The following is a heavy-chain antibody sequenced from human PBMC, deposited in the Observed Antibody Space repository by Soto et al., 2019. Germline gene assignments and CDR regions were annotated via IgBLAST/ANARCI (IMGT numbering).Heavy chain of an antibody. V-gene: IGHV3-23*01. CDR3: ANSPGILGPLPSLDDY. J-gene: IGHJ4*02. CDR1: GFTFSSYA. Sequence: PGGSLRLSCAASGFTFSSYAMSWVRQAPGKGLEWVSAISGSGGSTYYADSVKGRFTISRDNSKNTLYLQMNSLRAEDTAVYYCANSPGILGPLPSLDDYWGQGTLVTVSS. D-gene: IGHD3-10*01. CDR2: ISGSGGST.